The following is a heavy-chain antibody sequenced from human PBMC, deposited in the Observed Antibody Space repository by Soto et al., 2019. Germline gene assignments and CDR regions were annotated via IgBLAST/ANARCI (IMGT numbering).Heavy chain of an antibody. CDR3: ARDLIVGAKDAFDI. CDR2: INHSGST. D-gene: IGHD1-26*01. V-gene: IGHV4-34*01. CDR1: GGSFSGYY. Sequence: SETLSLACAVYGGSFSGYYWGWIRQPPGKGLEWIGEINHSGSTNYNPSLKSRVTISVDTSKNQFSLKLSSVTAADTAVYYCARDLIVGAKDAFDIWGQGTMVTVSS. J-gene: IGHJ3*02.